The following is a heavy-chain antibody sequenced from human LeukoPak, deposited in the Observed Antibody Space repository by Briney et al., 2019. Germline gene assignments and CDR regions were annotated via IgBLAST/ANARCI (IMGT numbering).Heavy chain of an antibody. V-gene: IGHV4-39*01. D-gene: IGHD3-22*01. J-gene: IGHJ4*02. CDR3: ARLVHSSGYYLIFDY. CDR2: ISYSGST. CDR1: NGSISSSSYY. Sequence: SETLSLTCTVSNGSISSSSYYWGWIRQPPGKGLEWIGSISYSGSTYYNPSLKGRVTIYVDTSKNQFSLKLSSVTAADTAVYYCARLVHSSGYYLIFDYWGQGTLVTVSS.